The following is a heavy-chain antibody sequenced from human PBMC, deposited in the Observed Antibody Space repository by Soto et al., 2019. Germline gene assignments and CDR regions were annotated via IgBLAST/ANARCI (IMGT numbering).Heavy chain of an antibody. CDR3: AREGRIEGGSYTEDY. V-gene: IGHV1-69*01. CDR1: GGTFSSYA. Sequence: QVQLVQSGAEVKKPGSSVKVSCKASGGTFSSYAISWVRQAPGQGLEWMGGIIPIFGTANYAQKFQGRVTITADESTSTAYMERSSLRSEDTAVYYCAREGRIEGGSYTEDYWGQGTLVTVSS. CDR2: IIPIFGTA. D-gene: IGHD1-26*01. J-gene: IGHJ4*02.